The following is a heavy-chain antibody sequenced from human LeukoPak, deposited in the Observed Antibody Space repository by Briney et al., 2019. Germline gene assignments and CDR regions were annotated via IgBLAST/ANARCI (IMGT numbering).Heavy chain of an antibody. CDR1: GFTFSSYG. CDR2: IRYDGSNK. Sequence: GGSLRLSCAASGFTFSSYGMHWVRQAPGKGLEWVAFIRYDGSNKYYADSVKGRFTISRDNSKNTLYLQMNSLRAEDTAVYYCAKDPYGSGSYPNPIDYWGQGTLVTVSS. CDR3: AKDPYGSGSYPNPIDY. D-gene: IGHD3-10*01. J-gene: IGHJ4*02. V-gene: IGHV3-30*02.